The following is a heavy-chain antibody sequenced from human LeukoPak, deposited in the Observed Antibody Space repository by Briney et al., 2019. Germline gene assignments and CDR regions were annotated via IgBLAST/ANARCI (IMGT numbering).Heavy chain of an antibody. Sequence: GPLRLSCAASGFTFSSYAMTWIRQPPGKGLEWIGEINHSGSTNYNPSLKSRVTISVDTSKNQFSLKLSSVTAADTAVYYCARGVGRGYYTRNWFDPWGQGTLVTVSS. CDR3: ARGVGRGYYTRNWFDP. CDR2: INHSGST. J-gene: IGHJ5*02. CDR1: GFTFSSYA. D-gene: IGHD3-3*01. V-gene: IGHV4-34*01.